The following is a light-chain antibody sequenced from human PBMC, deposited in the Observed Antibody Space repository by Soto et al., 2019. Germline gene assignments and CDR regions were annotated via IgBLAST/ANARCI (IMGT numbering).Light chain of an antibody. J-gene: IGLJ2*01. CDR2: DNN. V-gene: IGLV1-51*01. Sequence: QSVLTQPPSVSAAPGQKVTISCSGSSSNIGNNYVFWYQQLPGTAPKLLIYDNNNRPSGIPDRFSGSKSGTSATLGITGLQTGHEADYYCGAWDGSLGAVVFGGGTKLTVL. CDR1: SSNIGNNY. CDR3: GAWDGSLGAVV.